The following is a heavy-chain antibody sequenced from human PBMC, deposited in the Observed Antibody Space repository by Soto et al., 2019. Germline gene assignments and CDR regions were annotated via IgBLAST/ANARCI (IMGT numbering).Heavy chain of an antibody. J-gene: IGHJ6*03. V-gene: IGHV3-11*01. D-gene: IGHD3-10*01. CDR2: ISSSGSTI. Sequence: GGSLRLSCAASGFTFSDYYMSWIRQAPGKGLEWVSYISSSGSTIYYADSVKGRFTISRDNAKNSLYLHMNSLRAEDTAVYYCARTMVRGVMTLQHYYYMDVWGKGTTVTVS. CDR1: GFTFSDYY. CDR3: ARTMVRGVMTLQHYYYMDV.